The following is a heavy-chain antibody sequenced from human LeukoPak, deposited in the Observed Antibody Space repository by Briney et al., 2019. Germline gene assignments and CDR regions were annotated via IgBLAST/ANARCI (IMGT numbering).Heavy chain of an antibody. CDR3: ATDIAGERLDCSSTSCYVVDY. CDR2: FDPEDGET. D-gene: IGHD2-2*01. CDR1: GYTPTELS. V-gene: IGHV1-24*01. J-gene: IGHJ4*02. Sequence: ASVKVSCKVSGYTPTELSMHWVRQAPGKGLEWMGGFDPEDGETIYAQKFQGRVTMTEDTSTDTAYMELSSLRSEDTAVYYCATDIAGERLDCSSTSCYVVDYWGQGTLVTVSS.